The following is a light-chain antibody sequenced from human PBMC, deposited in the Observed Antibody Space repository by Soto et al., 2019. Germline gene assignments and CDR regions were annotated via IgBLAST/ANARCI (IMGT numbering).Light chain of an antibody. CDR3: GTWDTSLTVVL. J-gene: IGLJ2*01. CDR2: ETN. CDR1: SSNIGKNY. V-gene: IGLV1-51*02. Sequence: QSVLTQPPSVSAASGQKVTISCSGSSSNIGKNYVSWYQQLPGTAPKLLIYETNKRRSGIPDRFSGSKSGTSATLGISGLQTGDEADYYCGTWDTSLTVVLFGGGTKLTVL.